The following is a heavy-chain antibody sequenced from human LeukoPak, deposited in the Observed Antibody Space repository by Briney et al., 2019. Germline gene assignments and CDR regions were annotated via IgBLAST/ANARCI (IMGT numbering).Heavy chain of an antibody. CDR2: IYHSGST. V-gene: IGHV4-38-2*02. J-gene: IGHJ4*02. CDR3: VRDGEQSPGLGDYFDY. CDR1: GYSISSGYY. Sequence: PSETLSLTCAVSGYSISSGYYWGWIRQPPGKGLEWIGSIYHSGSTYYNPSLKSRVTISVDTSKNQFSLKLSSVTAADTAVYYCVRDGEQSPGLGDYFDYWGQGTLVTVSS. D-gene: IGHD1-26*01.